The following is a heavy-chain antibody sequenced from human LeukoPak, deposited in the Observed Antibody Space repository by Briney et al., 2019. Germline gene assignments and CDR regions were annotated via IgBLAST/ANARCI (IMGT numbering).Heavy chain of an antibody. V-gene: IGHV1-24*01. D-gene: IGHD1-14*01. J-gene: IGHJ3*02. CDR2: FGPEDGET. CDR3: ATLTTADAFDI. Sequence: ASVKVSCKVSGYTLTELSMHWVRQAPGKGLEWMGGFGPEDGETIYAQKFQGRVTMTEDTSTDTAYLELSSLRSEDTAVYYCATLTTADAFDIWGQGTMVTVSS. CDR1: GYTLTELS.